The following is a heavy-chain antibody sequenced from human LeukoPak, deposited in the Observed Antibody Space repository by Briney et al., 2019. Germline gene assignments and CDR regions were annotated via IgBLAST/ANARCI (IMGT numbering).Heavy chain of an antibody. V-gene: IGHV3-74*03. J-gene: IGHJ3*01. D-gene: IGHD3/OR15-3a*01. CDR2: IYSDGSDT. CDR3: ATDAGHGFSF. CDR1: GFNLSKVW. Sequence: GGSVRLLCGVSGFNLSKVWMLGVREAPGKGVVWVSRIYSDGSDTTYADSVKVRFIISKDNAKNTLYLQINSLRADYTSVYYCATDAGHGFSFWGQVTMVTFSS.